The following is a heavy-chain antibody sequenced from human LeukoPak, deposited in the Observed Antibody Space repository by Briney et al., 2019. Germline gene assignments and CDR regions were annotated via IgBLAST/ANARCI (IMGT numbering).Heavy chain of an antibody. CDR1: GGTFSSYA. CDR2: IIPILGIA. J-gene: IGHJ6*02. CDR3: ARDRGSSWHPPHYYYYGMDV. Sequence: ASVKVSCKASGGTFSSYATSWVRQAPGQGLEWMGRIIPILGIANYAQKFQGRVTITADKSTSTAYMELSSLRSEDTAVYYCARDRGSSWHPPHYYYYGMDVWGQGTTVTVSS. V-gene: IGHV1-69*04. D-gene: IGHD6-13*01.